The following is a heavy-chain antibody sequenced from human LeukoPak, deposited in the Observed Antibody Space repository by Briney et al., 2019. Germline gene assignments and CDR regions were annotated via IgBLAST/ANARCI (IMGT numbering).Heavy chain of an antibody. CDR2: IRSKANSYAT. D-gene: IGHD6-19*01. V-gene: IGHV3-73*01. CDR3: TRLGEAVAGTEDY. Sequence: PGGSLKLSCAASGFTFSGSAMHWVRQASGKELEWVGRIRSKANSYATAYAASVKGRFTISRDDSKNTAYLQMNSLKTEDTAVYYCTRLGEAVAGTEDYWGQGTLVTVSS. CDR1: GFTFSGSA. J-gene: IGHJ4*02.